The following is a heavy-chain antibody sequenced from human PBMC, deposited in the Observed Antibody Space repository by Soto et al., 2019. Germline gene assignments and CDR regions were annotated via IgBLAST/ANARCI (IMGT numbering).Heavy chain of an antibody. J-gene: IGHJ4*02. CDR1: GGSIGSYY. CDR2: VYYIATT. CDR3: ATGRVYYGSEF. Sequence: QVQLQESGPGLAKPSETLSLTCTIPGGSIGSYYWSWIRQPPGKGLEWVGYVYYIATTNYKPSTNPPPSLERRVTIPIATSKTQFSLNLSSVTAADTAVYSCATGRVYYGSEFWGQGTLVTVSS. V-gene: IGHV4-59*01. D-gene: IGHD3-10*01.